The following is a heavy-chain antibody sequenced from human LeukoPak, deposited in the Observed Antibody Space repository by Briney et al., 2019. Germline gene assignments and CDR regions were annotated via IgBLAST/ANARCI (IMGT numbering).Heavy chain of an antibody. CDR1: GYTFTSYA. CDR2: INAGNGNS. J-gene: IGHJ4*02. CDR3: ARYNILTGYYREDFGPVTLDY. D-gene: IGHD3-9*01. Sequence: GASVKVSCKASGYTFTSYAMHWVRQAPGQRLEWMGWINAGNGNSKYSQKFQGRVTITRDTSASTAYMELSSLRSDDTAVYYCARYNILTGYYREDFGPVTLDYWGQGTLVTVSS. V-gene: IGHV1-3*01.